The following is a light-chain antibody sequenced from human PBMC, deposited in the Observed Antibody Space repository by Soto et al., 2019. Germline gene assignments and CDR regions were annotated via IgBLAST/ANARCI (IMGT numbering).Light chain of an antibody. Sequence: EIVMTQSPATLSVSPGERATLSCRASQSVSSNLAWYQQKPGQAPRLLIYGASTRATGIPATFSGSGSGTEFTLTISSLQSEDLAVYYCQQYNSWPPLTFGGGTKVEIK. CDR3: QQYNSWPPLT. CDR1: QSVSSN. CDR2: GAS. J-gene: IGKJ4*01. V-gene: IGKV3-15*01.